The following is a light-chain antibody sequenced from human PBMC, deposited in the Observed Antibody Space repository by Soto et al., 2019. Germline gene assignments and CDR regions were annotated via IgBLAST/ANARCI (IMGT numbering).Light chain of an antibody. CDR3: QQGDSMPYT. CDR2: LAS. CDR1: QSITTF. V-gene: IGKV1-39*01. J-gene: IGKJ3*01. Sequence: DIQMTPSPSSLSASVGGRVTISCRASQSITTFLNWYQQKPGKAPKLLIFLASRLQSGVPSRFSGSGSGTDFTLTITSLQPDDYAIYRCQQGDSMPYTFGPGTKLDL.